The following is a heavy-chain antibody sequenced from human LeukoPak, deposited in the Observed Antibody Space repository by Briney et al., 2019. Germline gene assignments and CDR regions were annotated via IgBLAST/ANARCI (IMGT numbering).Heavy chain of an antibody. Sequence: SETLSLTCTVSAGSISSYYWSWIRQPPGKGLEWIGYIYYSGSTNYNPSLKSRVTISVDTSKNQFSLKLSSVTAADTAVYYCARGLVVVVATPYYYYYMDVWGKGTAVTVSS. CDR2: IYYSGST. CDR3: ARGLVVVVATPYYYYYMDV. CDR1: AGSISSYY. J-gene: IGHJ6*03. V-gene: IGHV4-59*01. D-gene: IGHD2-15*01.